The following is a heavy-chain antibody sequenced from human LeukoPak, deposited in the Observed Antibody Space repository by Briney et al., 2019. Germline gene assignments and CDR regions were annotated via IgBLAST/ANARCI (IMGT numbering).Heavy chain of an antibody. J-gene: IGHJ5*02. CDR2: INPNSGGT. CDR3: ARGRTPFSGTAIYSGNWFDP. V-gene: IGHV1-2*02. Sequence: ASVKVSCKASGYTFTGYYMHWVRQAPGQGLEWMGWINPNSGGTNYAQKFQGRVTMTRDTSISTAYMELSRLRSDDTAVYYCARGRTPFSGTAIYSGNWFDPWGQGTLVTVSS. D-gene: IGHD3-10*02. CDR1: GYTFTGYY.